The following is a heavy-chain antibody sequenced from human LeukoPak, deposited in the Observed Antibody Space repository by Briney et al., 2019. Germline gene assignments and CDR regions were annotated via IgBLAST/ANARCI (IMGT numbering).Heavy chain of an antibody. CDR3: AKDCQWYRGEFDY. Sequence: GGSLRLSCAASGFTFSSSAMSWVRQAPGKGLEWVSAISNNGGYTYYADSVKGRFTISRDNSKNTLYLQMNSLRAEDTAVYYCAKDCQWYRGEFDYWGQGTLVTVSS. CDR1: GFTFSSSA. V-gene: IGHV3-23*01. CDR2: ISNNGGYT. J-gene: IGHJ4*02. D-gene: IGHD2-2*01.